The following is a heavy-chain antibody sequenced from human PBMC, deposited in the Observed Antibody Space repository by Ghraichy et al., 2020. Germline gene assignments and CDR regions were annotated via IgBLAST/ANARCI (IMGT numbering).Heavy chain of an antibody. CDR1: GLTFSGYW. Sequence: GGSLRLSCAASGLTFSGYWMSWVRQAPGKGLEWVANIKPDGSEKYYVDSVKGRFTISRDNAKNSLYLQMNSLRAEDTAVYYCARDSKLGTWDSFDYWGQGTLVTVSS. CDR2: IKPDGSEK. V-gene: IGHV3-7*03. D-gene: IGHD1-26*01. CDR3: ARDSKLGTWDSFDY. J-gene: IGHJ4*02.